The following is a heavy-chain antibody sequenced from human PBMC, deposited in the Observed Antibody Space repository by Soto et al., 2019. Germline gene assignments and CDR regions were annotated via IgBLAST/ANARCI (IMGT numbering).Heavy chain of an antibody. J-gene: IGHJ5*02. D-gene: IGHD2-15*01. Sequence: PSETLSLTCTVSGGSVSSGSYYWSWIRQPPGKGLEWIGYIYYGGSTNYNPSLKSRVTISVDTSKNQFSLKLSSVTAADTAVYYCAREGYCSGGSCYLNWFDPWGQGTLVTVSS. V-gene: IGHV4-61*01. CDR2: IYYGGST. CDR1: GGSVSSGSYY. CDR3: AREGYCSGGSCYLNWFDP.